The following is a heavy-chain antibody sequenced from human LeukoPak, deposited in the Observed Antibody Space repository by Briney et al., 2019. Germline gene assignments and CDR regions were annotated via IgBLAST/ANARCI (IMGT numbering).Heavy chain of an antibody. D-gene: IGHD2-15*01. CDR2: ISGSIST. CDR3: AKGGGVAATVYFQH. CDR1: GFTFSNFA. V-gene: IGHV3-23*01. J-gene: IGHJ1*01. Sequence: PGGSLRLSCAASGFTFSNFAMSWVRKAPGKGLAWVSAISGSISTYYADSVKGRFTISRDTSKNTLYLQMNSLRADDTAVYYCAKGGGVAATVYFQHWGQGTLVTVSS.